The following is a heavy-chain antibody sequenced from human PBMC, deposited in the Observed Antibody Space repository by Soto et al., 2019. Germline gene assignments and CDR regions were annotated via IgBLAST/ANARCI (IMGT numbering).Heavy chain of an antibody. CDR3: AKDRLQGRSYYYYYYMDV. CDR2: ISYDGSNK. D-gene: IGHD4-4*01. J-gene: IGHJ6*03. Sequence: PGGSLRLSCAASGFTFSSYGMHWVRQAPGKGLEWVAVISYDGSNKYYADSVKGQFTISRDNSKNTLYLQMNSLRAEDTAVYYCAKDRLQGRSYYYYYYMDVWGKGTTVTVSS. V-gene: IGHV3-30*18. CDR1: GFTFSSYG.